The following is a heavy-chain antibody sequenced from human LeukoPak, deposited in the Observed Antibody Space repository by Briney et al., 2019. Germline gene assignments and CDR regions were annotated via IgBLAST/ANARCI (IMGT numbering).Heavy chain of an antibody. D-gene: IGHD6-19*01. Sequence: ASVKVSCKASGYTFTNYGLSWVRQAPGQGLEWMGWISAYNGNTKYAQKLQGRATMTTDTSTSTAYMELRSLRSDDTAVYYCARDSEGSGVHFQHWGQGTLVTVSS. CDR2: ISAYNGNT. J-gene: IGHJ1*01. V-gene: IGHV1-18*01. CDR3: ARDSEGSGVHFQH. CDR1: GYTFTNYG.